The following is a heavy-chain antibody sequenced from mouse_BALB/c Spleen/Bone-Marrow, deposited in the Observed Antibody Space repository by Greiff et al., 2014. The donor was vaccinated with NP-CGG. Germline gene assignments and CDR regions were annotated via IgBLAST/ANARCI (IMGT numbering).Heavy chain of an antibody. CDR2: IHPSDTET. CDR1: GYSFTSYW. J-gene: IGHJ3*01. Sequence: QVQLQQPGAELVRPGASVKLSCKASGYSFTSYWMNWVKQRPGHGLEWIGMIHPSDTETRLNQRFKVKATLTVDKSSSTAYMQLNSPTSEDSAVYYCARLEGNYGSTFAYWGRGTLVTVSA. D-gene: IGHD1-1*01. V-gene: IGHV1-74*01. CDR3: ARLEGNYGSTFAY.